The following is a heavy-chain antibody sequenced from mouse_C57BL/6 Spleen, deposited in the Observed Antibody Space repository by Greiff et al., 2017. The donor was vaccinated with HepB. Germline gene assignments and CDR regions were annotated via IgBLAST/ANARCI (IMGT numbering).Heavy chain of an antibody. CDR3: ARYPITTVDYLDY. CDR2: IYPRSGNT. Sequence: QVQLKESGAELARPGASVKLSCKASGYTFTSYGISWVKQRTGQGLEWIGEIYPRSGNTYYNEKFKGKATLTADKSSSTAYMELRSLTSEDSAVYFCARYPITTVDYLDYWGQGTTLTVSS. J-gene: IGHJ2*01. D-gene: IGHD1-1*01. V-gene: IGHV1-81*01. CDR1: GYTFTSYG.